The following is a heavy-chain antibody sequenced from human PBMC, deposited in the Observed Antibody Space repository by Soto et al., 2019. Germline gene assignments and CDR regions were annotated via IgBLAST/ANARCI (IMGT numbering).Heavy chain of an antibody. CDR2: IHYSGST. Sequence: PXETLCLTCTVAGCSISGYFWSWIRQPPGKGLEWIGHIHYSGSTSYTPSLKSRVTMSVDTSKNQFSLKLNSVTAADTAVYYCAREQRMVQSVGKGSHGLDVWGQGTPVTVSS. V-gene: IGHV4-59*01. D-gene: IGHD3-10*01. CDR3: AREQRMVQSVGKGSHGLDV. J-gene: IGHJ6*02. CDR1: GCSISGYF.